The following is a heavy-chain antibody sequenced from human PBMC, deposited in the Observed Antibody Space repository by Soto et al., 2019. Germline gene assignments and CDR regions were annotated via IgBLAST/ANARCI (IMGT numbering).Heavy chain of an antibody. CDR1: GGSFSGYY. V-gene: IGHV4-34*01. CDR2: INHSGST. D-gene: IGHD2-8*01. CDR3: ARAEVPQWFTKGYYGMDV. J-gene: IGHJ6*02. Sequence: PSETLSLTCAVYGGSFSGYYWSWIRQPPGKGLEWIGEINHSGSTNYNPSLKSRVTISVDTSKNQLSLRLSSVTAADTAVYYCARAEVPQWFTKGYYGMDVWGQGTTVTVYS.